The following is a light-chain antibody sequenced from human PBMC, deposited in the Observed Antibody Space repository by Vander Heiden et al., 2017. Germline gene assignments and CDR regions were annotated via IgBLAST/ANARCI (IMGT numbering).Light chain of an antibody. Sequence: SSVLPQPPSVSLAPGPTARITIRGNNIGSKSVHGYRQKPGQAPVLVVYVDSDRPSGIPERFSGSNSGNTATLTISRVEAGDESDYYCQVWDSSSDHPYVVFGGGTKLTVL. CDR2: VDS. CDR3: QVWDSSSDHPYVV. CDR1: NIGSKS. V-gene: IGLV3-21*02. J-gene: IGLJ2*01.